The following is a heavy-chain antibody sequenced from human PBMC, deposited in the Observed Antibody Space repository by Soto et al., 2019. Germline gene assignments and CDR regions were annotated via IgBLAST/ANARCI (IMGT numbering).Heavy chain of an antibody. CDR3: AREATGQHTPVAHLDD. Sequence: PSETLSLTCTVSGGSISSGDSYWSWVRQPPGKGLEWIGYIFYSGSTFYNPSLKSRVTITVDTSKNQFSLKLSSVTAADTAVYYCAREATGQHTPVAHLDDWGQGPLVTLYS. V-gene: IGHV4-30-4*01. D-gene: IGHD6-13*01. J-gene: IGHJ4*02. CDR2: IFYSGST. CDR1: GGSISSGDSY.